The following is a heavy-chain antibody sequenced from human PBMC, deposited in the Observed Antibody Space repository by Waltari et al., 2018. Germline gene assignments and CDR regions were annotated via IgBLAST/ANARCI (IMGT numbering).Heavy chain of an antibody. CDR1: GFSFSTYA. V-gene: IGHV3-23*03. D-gene: IGHD4-4*01. J-gene: IGHJ4*02. CDR3: AKRLRDYSDNNLFDS. CDR2: IGGGGNGP. Sequence: EVQLLESGGGLVQPGGSLRLSCTVSGFSFSTYALAWVRQVPGKGLEWVGVIGGGGNGPRYADSVKGRFTISRDNFKNTLSLQMNSLRVEDTAIYYCAKRLRDYSDNNLFDSWGQGTLVTVSS.